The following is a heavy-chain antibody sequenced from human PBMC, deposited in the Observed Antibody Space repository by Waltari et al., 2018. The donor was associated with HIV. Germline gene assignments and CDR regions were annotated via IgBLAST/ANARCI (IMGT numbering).Heavy chain of an antibody. Sequence: VQLVQSGAAVKEPGESLKIAFQGSVSIVTNFWIGWVRQRPGKGLEWLAIIYPDDSDTRYSPSFQGQVTISVDKSISTAYLQWSSLKASDTAMYYCALLGIDFNFWGPGTLVTVSS. CDR1: VSIVTNFW. CDR3: ALLGIDFNF. D-gene: IGHD1-1*01. CDR2: IYPDDSDT. V-gene: IGHV5-51*03. J-gene: IGHJ4*02.